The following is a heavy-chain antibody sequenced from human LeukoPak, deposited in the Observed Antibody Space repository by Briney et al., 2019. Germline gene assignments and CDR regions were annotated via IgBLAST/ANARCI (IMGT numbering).Heavy chain of an antibody. CDR3: ARSPVHDAFDI. Sequence: GGSLRFSCAASGFTFSSYAMHWVRQAPGKGLEWVAVISYDGSNKYYADSVKGRFTISRDNSKNTLYLQMNSLRAEDTAVYYCARSPVHDAFDIWGQGTMVTVSS. V-gene: IGHV3-30-3*01. CDR2: ISYDGSNK. CDR1: GFTFSSYA. J-gene: IGHJ3*02. D-gene: IGHD6-6*01.